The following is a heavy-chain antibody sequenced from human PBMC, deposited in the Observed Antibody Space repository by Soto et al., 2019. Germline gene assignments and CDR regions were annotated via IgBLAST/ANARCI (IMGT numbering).Heavy chain of an antibody. CDR2: INAGNGNT. J-gene: IGHJ4*02. Sequence: ASVKVSCKASGYTFTSYAMHWVRQAPGQRLEWMGWINAGNGNTKYSQKFQGRVTITRDTSASTAYMELSSLRSEDSAVYYCARRVRAFGEFPDYWGQGTLVTVSS. CDR3: ARRVRAFGEFPDY. D-gene: IGHD3-10*01. V-gene: IGHV1-3*01. CDR1: GYTFTSYA.